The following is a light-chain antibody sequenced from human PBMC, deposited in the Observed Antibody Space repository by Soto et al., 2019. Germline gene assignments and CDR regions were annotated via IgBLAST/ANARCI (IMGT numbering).Light chain of an antibody. CDR2: DTS. Sequence: EIAMTQSPATLSVSPVETASLSCRASQSAGNSLVWCQQKPGQAPRLLIYDTSTRAAGIAARLSGGGSGTEFTLTISRLEPEDFAVYYCQQYGSSHGITFGQGTRLEIK. V-gene: IGKV3-15*01. CDR1: QSAGNS. CDR3: QQYGSSHGIT. J-gene: IGKJ5*01.